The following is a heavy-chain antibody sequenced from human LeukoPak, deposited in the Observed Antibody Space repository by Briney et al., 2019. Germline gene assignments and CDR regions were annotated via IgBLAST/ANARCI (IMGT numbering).Heavy chain of an antibody. Sequence: PGESLRLSCEASGFTFSSYWMHWVRQAPGKGLVWVSRINSDGSSTSYADSVKGRFTISRDNAKNTLYLQMNSLRAEDTAVYYCAREGYSGSYDAFDIWGQGTMVTVSS. CDR2: INSDGSST. J-gene: IGHJ3*02. V-gene: IGHV3-74*01. D-gene: IGHD1-26*01. CDR3: AREGYSGSYDAFDI. CDR1: GFTFSSYW.